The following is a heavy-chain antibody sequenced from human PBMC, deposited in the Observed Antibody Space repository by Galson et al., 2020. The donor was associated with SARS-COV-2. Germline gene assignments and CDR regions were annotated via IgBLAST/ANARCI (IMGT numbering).Heavy chain of an antibody. J-gene: IGHJ3*02. D-gene: IGHD4-17*01. CDR1: GTSISSGSYA. CDR2: ISHSGGT. V-gene: IGHV4-30-2*01. Sequence: TLSITCAVPGTSISSGSYAWNWSRQPPGKGVERSGYISHSGGTYYNPSLKSRVTISGDRSKNQFSLRLSSVTAADTAVYYCARLHYGEYAPEAFDIWGPGTRVTVAS. CDR3: ARLHYGEYAPEAFDI.